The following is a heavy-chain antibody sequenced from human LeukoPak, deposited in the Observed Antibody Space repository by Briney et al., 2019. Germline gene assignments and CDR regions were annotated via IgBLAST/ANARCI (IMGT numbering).Heavy chain of an antibody. CDR1: GYTFTDYY. V-gene: IGHV1-2*02. J-gene: IGHJ4*02. CDR3: ARDPLGGFGELSNDY. Sequence: ASLKVSCKASGYTFTDYYMHWVRQAPGQGLEWMGWINPNSGGTNYAQKFYARVTMTRDTSISTAYMELRSLRSDDTAVYYCARDPLGGFGELSNDYWGQGTLVTVSS. CDR2: INPNSGGT. D-gene: IGHD3-10*01.